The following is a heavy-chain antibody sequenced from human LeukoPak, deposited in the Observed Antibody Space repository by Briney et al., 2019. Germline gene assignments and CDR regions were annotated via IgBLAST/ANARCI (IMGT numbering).Heavy chain of an antibody. V-gene: IGHV4-59*01. CDR2: IYYSGST. D-gene: IGHD3-3*01. CDR1: GGSISSYY. Sequence: SETLSLTCTVSGGSISSYYWSWIRQPPGKGLEWIGYIYYSGSTNYNPSLKSRVTISVDTSKNQFPLKLSSVTAADTAVYYCAKLSKIFGVVPLMGWFDPWGQGTLVTVSS. CDR3: AKLSKIFGVVPLMGWFDP. J-gene: IGHJ5*02.